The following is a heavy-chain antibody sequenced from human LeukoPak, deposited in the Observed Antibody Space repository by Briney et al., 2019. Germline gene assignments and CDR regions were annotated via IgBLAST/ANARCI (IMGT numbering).Heavy chain of an antibody. CDR3: ARRPYCSGGNCHSP. Sequence: ASVKVSCKASGGTFSSFSISWVRQAPGQGLEWMGGIIPIFGTANYAQKFQGRVTITADESTSTAYMELSSLRPEDTAVYYCARRPYCSGGNCHSPWGQGTLVTVSS. CDR1: GGTFSSFS. J-gene: IGHJ5*02. V-gene: IGHV1-69*01. CDR2: IIPIFGTA. D-gene: IGHD2-15*01.